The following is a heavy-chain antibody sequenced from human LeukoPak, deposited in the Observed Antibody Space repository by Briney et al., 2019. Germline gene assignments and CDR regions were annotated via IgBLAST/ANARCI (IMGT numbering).Heavy chain of an antibody. D-gene: IGHD3-10*01. Sequence: KPGGALRPSCAASGFTFSNAWMSWVRQAPGKGLEWVGRIKSKTDGGTTDYAAPVKGRVTISRDDSKNTLYLQMNSLKTEDTAVYYCTTGTIGLYYYGSGSHQGFDYWGQGTLVTVSS. V-gene: IGHV3-15*01. CDR1: GFTFSNAW. CDR3: TTGTIGLYYYGSGSHQGFDY. J-gene: IGHJ4*02. CDR2: IKSKTDGGTT.